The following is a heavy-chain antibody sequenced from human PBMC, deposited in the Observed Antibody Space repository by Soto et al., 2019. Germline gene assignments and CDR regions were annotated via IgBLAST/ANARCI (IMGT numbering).Heavy chain of an antibody. J-gene: IGHJ4*02. CDR2: ISGSGGST. CDR3: AKADFWSGYLYYFDY. CDR1: GFTFSSYA. Sequence: PGGSLRLSCAASGFTFSSYAMSWVRQAPGKGLEWVSAISGSGGSTYYADSVKGRFTISRDNSKNMLYLQMNSLRAEDTAVYYCAKADFWSGYLYYFDYWGQGTLVTVSS. V-gene: IGHV3-23*01. D-gene: IGHD3-3*01.